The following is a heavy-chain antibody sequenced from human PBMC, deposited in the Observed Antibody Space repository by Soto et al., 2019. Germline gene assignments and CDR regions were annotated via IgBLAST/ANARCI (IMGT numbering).Heavy chain of an antibody. CDR1: GFTFSSYA. CDR3: ARGARGGLDY. CDR2: ISYDGSNK. D-gene: IGHD3-10*01. Sequence: QVQLVESGGGVVQPGRSLRLSCAASGFTFSSYAMHWVRQAPGKGLEWVAVISYDGSNKYYADSVKGRFTISRDNSKNTLYLQMNSLRAEDTAVYYCARGARGGLDYWGQGTLVTVSS. J-gene: IGHJ4*02. V-gene: IGHV3-30-3*01.